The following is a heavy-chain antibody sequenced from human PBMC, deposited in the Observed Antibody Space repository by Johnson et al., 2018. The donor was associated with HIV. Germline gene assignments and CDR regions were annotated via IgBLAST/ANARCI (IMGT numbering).Heavy chain of an antibody. CDR1: GFTVSSNY. CDR3: ARGLELGMVAFDI. Sequence: VQLVESGGGVVQPGGSLRLSCAASGFTVSSNYMSWVRQAPGKGLESVSVIYSGGSTYYAASVKGRFTISRDNSKNTLYLQMNRLRSEDTAVYYCARGLELGMVAFDIWGQGTMVTVSS. CDR2: IYSGGST. V-gene: IGHV3-66*02. D-gene: IGHD7-27*01. J-gene: IGHJ3*02.